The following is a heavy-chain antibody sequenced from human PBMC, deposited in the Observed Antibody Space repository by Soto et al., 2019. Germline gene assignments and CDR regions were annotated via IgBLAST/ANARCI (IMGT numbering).Heavy chain of an antibody. CDR3: ARGRYSSSWYVSYYYYGMDV. J-gene: IGHJ6*02. V-gene: IGHV4-59*01. CDR2: IYYSGST. Sequence: SETLSLTCTVSGGSISSYYWSWIRQPPGKGLEWIGYIYYSGSTNYNPSLKSRVTISVDTSKNQFSLKLSSVTAADTAVYYCARGRYSSSWYVSYYYYGMDVCGQGTTVTVSS. D-gene: IGHD6-13*01. CDR1: GGSISSYY.